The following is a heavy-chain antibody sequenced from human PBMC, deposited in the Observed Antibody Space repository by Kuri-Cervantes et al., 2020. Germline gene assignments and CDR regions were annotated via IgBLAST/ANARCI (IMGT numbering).Heavy chain of an antibody. CDR1: GGSFSGYY. D-gene: IGHD5-12*01. V-gene: IGHV4-34*01. Sequence: GSLRLSCAVYGGSFSGYYCSWIRQPPGKGLEWIGEINLSGTTHYNPSLKSQLTISVDTSRRQFSLKLRSLTAADTAVYYCARDFSGYDGGQRNDAFDIWGQGTMVTVSS. CDR3: ARDFSGYDGGQRNDAFDI. CDR2: INLSGTT. J-gene: IGHJ3*02.